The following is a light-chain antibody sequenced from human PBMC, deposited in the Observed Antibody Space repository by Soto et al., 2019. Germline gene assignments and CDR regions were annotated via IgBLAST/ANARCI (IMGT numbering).Light chain of an antibody. Sequence: QSVLTQPASVSGSPGQSITISCTGTSSDVGGYNYVSWYQQHPGKAPKLMIYDVSNRPSGVSNRFSGSKSGNTASLTISGLQAEDEADYYCSSYTSSSTPVFGGGTKRTVL. J-gene: IGLJ2*01. CDR1: SSDVGGYNY. V-gene: IGLV2-14*01. CDR3: SSYTSSSTPV. CDR2: DVS.